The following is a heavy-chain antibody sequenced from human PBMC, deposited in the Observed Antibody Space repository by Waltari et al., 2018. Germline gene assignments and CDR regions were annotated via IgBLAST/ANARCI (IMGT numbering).Heavy chain of an antibody. D-gene: IGHD4-17*01. CDR1: GGSISSYY. CDR3: ARQYGDYDGAGGDYYYYGMDV. Sequence: QVQLQESGPGLVKPSETLSLTCTVSGGSISSYYWSWIRQPPGKGLEWVGYIYYSGSTNYNPSLKSRVTISVDTSKNQFSLKLSSVTAADTAVYYCARQYGDYDGAGGDYYYYGMDVWGQGTTVTVSS. CDR2: IYYSGST. V-gene: IGHV4-59*01. J-gene: IGHJ6*02.